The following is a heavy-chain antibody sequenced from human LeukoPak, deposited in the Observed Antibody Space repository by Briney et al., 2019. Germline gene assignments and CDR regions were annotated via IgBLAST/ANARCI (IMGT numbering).Heavy chain of an antibody. Sequence: GESLKISCAASGFTFISYTMNWVRQAPGKGLEWVSSISSSSSYIYYTDSVKGRFTISRDNAKNSLYLQMNSLRAEDTAVYYCARDRSVAGYDAFDIWGQGTMVTVSS. CDR1: GFTFISYT. CDR2: ISSSSSYI. V-gene: IGHV3-21*01. J-gene: IGHJ3*02. CDR3: ARDRSVAGYDAFDI. D-gene: IGHD6-19*01.